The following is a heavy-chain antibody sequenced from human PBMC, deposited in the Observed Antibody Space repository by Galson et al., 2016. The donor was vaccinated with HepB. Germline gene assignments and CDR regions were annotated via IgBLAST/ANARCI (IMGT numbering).Heavy chain of an antibody. J-gene: IGHJ4*02. CDR2: ISYDGSNK. CDR3: ASRHSGWYYFDP. CDR1: GFAFSSYA. D-gene: IGHD6-19*01. Sequence: SLRLSCAASGFAFSSYAMHWVRQAPGKGLEWVAVISYDGSNKYDAASVKGRFAISRDNSKNTLYVQMNSLRAKDTAVYYCASRHSGWYYFDPWGQGTLVTVSS. V-gene: IGHV3-30*09.